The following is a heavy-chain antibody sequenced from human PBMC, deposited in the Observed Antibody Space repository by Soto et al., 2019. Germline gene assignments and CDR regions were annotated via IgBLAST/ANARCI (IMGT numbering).Heavy chain of an antibody. J-gene: IGHJ6*03. D-gene: IGHD1-26*01. CDR3: ARGGYYFYMDV. CDR2: IHHSGST. CDR1: GGSVTISNC. Sequence: QVQLQESGPGLVKPSGTLSLTCAVSGGSVTISNCWSWVRQTPGKGLEWIGQIHHSGSTNYNPSLTSRVTISVEKSKNQFSLEMKSVTAADTAVYYCARGGYYFYMDVWGKGTTVTVS. V-gene: IGHV4-4*02.